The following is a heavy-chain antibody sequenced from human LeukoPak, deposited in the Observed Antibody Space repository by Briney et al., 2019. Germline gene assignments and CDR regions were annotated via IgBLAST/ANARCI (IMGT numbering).Heavy chain of an antibody. CDR1: GGSFSGYY. Sequence: SETLSLTCAVYGGSFSGYYCTWIRQHPGKGLEWIGYISYSGTTYYNPSLKSRVTISVDTSKNQFSLKLSSVTAADTAVYYCARSMSNYFVYWGQGTLVTVSS. V-gene: IGHV4-34*09. J-gene: IGHJ4*02. D-gene: IGHD2-21*01. CDR3: ARSMSNYFVY. CDR2: ISYSGTT.